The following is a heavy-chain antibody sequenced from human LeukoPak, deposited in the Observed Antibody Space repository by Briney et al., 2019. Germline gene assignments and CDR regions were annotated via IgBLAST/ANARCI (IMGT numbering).Heavy chain of an antibody. CDR2: INHSGST. CDR3: ARALSEDGVVVPAAIRVSPTRDYYYYMDV. CDR1: GGSFSGYY. Sequence: PSETLSLTCAVYGGSFSGYYWSWIRQPPGKGLEWIAEINHSGSTNCNPSLKSRVTISVDTSKNQFSLKLSSVTAADTAVYYCARALSEDGVVVPAAIRVSPTRDYYYYMDVWGKGTTVTVPS. D-gene: IGHD2-2*01. J-gene: IGHJ6*03. V-gene: IGHV4-34*01.